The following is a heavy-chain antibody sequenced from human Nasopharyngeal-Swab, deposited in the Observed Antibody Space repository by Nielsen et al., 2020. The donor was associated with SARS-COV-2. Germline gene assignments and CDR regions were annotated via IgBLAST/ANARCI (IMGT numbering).Heavy chain of an antibody. D-gene: IGHD3-3*01. CDR3: ARLTTYYDFWSGYRGYYYMDV. J-gene: IGHJ6*03. CDR1: GYSFTSYW. V-gene: IGHV5-51*01. CDR2: IYPGDSDT. Sequence: GGSLRLSCKGSGYSFTSYWIGWVRQMPGKGLKWMGIIYPGDSDTRYSPSFQGQVTISADKSISTAYPQWSSLKASDTAMYYCARLTTYYDFWSGYRGYYYMDVWGKGTTVTVSS.